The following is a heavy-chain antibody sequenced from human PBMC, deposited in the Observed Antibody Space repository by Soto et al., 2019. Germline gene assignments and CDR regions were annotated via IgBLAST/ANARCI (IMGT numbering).Heavy chain of an antibody. J-gene: IGHJ3*02. V-gene: IGHV4-34*01. CDR1: GGSFSGYY. CDR3: ARPATPLPYYYDSSGKGAFDI. Sequence: XETLSLTCAVYGGSFSGYYWSWIRQPPGKGLEWIGEINHSGSTNYSPSLKSRVTISVDTSKNQFSLKLSSVTAADTAVYYCARPATPLPYYYDSSGKGAFDIWGQGTMVTVSS. D-gene: IGHD3-22*01. CDR2: INHSGST.